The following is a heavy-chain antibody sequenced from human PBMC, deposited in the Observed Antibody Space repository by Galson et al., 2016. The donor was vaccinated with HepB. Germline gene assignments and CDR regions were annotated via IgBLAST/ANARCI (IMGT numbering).Heavy chain of an antibody. CDR2: INSDGSST. J-gene: IGHJ4*02. CDR3: RGGAPTISNCSGGSCQYYLDY. V-gene: IGHV3-74*01. D-gene: IGHD2-15*01. CDR1: GFTFSSYW. Sequence: SLRLSCAASGFTFSSYWMHWVRQAPGKGLVWVSRINSDGSSTSYADSVKGRFTISRDNAKNTLYLQMNSLRAEDTAVYYCRGGAPTISNCSGGSCQYYLDYWGQGTLVTVSS.